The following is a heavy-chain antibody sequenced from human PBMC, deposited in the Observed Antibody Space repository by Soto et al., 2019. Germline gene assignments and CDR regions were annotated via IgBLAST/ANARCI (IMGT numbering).Heavy chain of an antibody. V-gene: IGHV1-69*08. CDR3: ARDGDCSGGSCYAPPHTNRFAP. Sequence: QVQLVQSGAEVKKPGSSVKVSCKASGGTFSSYTISWVRQAPGQGLEWMGRIIPILGIANYAQKFQGRVTITADKASGTGFMELGSLSSADTAVYYCARDGDCSGGSCYAPPHTNRFAPWGQGTLVPVSS. D-gene: IGHD2-15*01. J-gene: IGHJ5*02. CDR1: GGTFSSYT. CDR2: IIPILGIA.